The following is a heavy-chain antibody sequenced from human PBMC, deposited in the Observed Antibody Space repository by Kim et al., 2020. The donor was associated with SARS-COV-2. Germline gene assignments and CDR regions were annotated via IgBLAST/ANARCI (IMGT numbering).Heavy chain of an antibody. D-gene: IGHD3-10*01. J-gene: IGHJ4*02. CDR2: IAYDGSHI. Sequence: GGSLRLSCAASGFTFSAHALHWVRQAPGKGLEWVAHIAYDGSHISYPDSVKGRFIISRDNTKYTLFLQMNSLRPEDTAVYYCLAVIGSRSFVHWGQGTLV. CDR1: GFTFSAHA. V-gene: IGHV3-30*04. CDR3: LAVIGSRSFVH.